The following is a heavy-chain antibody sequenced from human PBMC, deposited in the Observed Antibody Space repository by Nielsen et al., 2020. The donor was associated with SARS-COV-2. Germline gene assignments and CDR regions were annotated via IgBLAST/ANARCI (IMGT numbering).Heavy chain of an antibody. J-gene: IGHJ6*02. V-gene: IGHV3-7*01. CDR3: AGGFAVQDV. CDR2: IKQDGSEK. D-gene: IGHD3-10*01. CDR1: GFSFSSYW. Sequence: GESLKISCAASGFSFSSYWMNWVRQAPGRGLEWVANIKQDGSEKDYVDSVKGRFTISRDNAKNSLYLQMNSLRAEDTAVYYCAGGFAVQDVWGQGTTVTVS.